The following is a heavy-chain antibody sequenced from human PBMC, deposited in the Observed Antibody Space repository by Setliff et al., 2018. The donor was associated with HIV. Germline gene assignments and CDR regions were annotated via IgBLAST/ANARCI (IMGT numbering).Heavy chain of an antibody. D-gene: IGHD3-10*01. CDR2: IYYSGST. Sequence: SETLSLTCTVTGGSISSYYWSWIRQPPGKGLEWIGYIYYSGSTDYNPSLKSRVTISVDTSKRQFSLKLSSVTAADTAVYYCARGLDYYGSGSYLPLGYWGQGTLVTVSS. J-gene: IGHJ4*02. V-gene: IGHV4-59*12. CDR1: GGSISSYY. CDR3: ARGLDYYGSGSYLPLGY.